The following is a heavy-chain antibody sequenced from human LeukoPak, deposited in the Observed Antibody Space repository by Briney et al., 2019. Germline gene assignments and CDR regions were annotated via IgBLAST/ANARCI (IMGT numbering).Heavy chain of an antibody. D-gene: IGHD2-2*01. CDR1: GGSISSGGDY. V-gene: IGHV4-30-2*01. CDR2: IYHSGST. J-gene: IGHJ4*02. CDR3: ATLGYCSSTSCYPDY. Sequence: PSETLSLTCTVSGGSISSGGDYWSWIRQPAGKGLEWIGYIYHSGSTYYNPSLKSRVIISVDTSKTQISLKLSSVTAADPAVYYCATLGYCSSTSCYPDYWGQGTLVTVSS.